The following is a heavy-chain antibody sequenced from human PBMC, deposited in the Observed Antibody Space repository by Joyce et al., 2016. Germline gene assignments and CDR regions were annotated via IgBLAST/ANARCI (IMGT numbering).Heavy chain of an antibody. J-gene: IGHJ1*01. CDR1: GGSLRGYY. CDR2: VNDRGRT. Sequence: QVQLQEWGAGLLKPSETLSLTCAVYGGSLRGYYWSWIRQAPGMGLEWIGEVNDRGRTNYKPSLKSRATTSMDTSKNQFSLRLTTVTAADTAVYFCARARRGIILARGEMGEYLQHWGRGTVVIVSS. CDR3: ARARRGIILARGEMGEYLQH. V-gene: IGHV4-34*01. D-gene: IGHD3-10*01.